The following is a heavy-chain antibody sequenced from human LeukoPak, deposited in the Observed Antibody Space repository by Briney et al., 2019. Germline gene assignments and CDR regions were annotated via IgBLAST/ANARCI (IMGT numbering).Heavy chain of an antibody. V-gene: IGHV3-15*01. CDR1: GFTFGNAW. Sequence: PGGSLRLSCAASGFTFGNAWMSWVRQAPGKGLEWVGRIKSKTDGGTTDYAAPVKGRFTISRDDSKNTLYLQMNSLKTEDTAVYYCTTVITYSGYDYYFDYWGQGTLVTVSS. J-gene: IGHJ4*02. CDR2: IKSKTDGGTT. CDR3: TTVITYSGYDYYFDY. D-gene: IGHD5-12*01.